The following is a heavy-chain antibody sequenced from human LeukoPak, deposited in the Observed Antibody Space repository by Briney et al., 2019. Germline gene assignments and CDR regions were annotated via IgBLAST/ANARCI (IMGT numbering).Heavy chain of an antibody. J-gene: IGHJ6*03. V-gene: IGHV3-23*01. CDR1: GFTFSSHA. CDR2: ISGSGGTT. D-gene: IGHD1-1*01. CDR3: AKNRGGTYKYYMDV. Sequence: GGSLRLSCAASGFTFSSHAMSWVRQAPGKGLEWVSTISGSGGTTYYAASVKGRFTISRDNSKNTVYLQMGSLRAEDTAVYYCAKNRGGTYKYYMDVWGNGTTVTVSS.